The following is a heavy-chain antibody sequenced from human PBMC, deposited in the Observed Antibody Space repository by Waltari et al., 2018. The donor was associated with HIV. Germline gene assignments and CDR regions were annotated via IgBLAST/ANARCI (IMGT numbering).Heavy chain of an antibody. V-gene: IGHV3-48*02. CDR2: LSSSGTTI. CDR1: GFTFSSDS. J-gene: IGHJ4*02. CDR3: ARDLIGPRII. D-gene: IGHD3-16*01. Sequence: EVQLVESGGGLVQPGGSLRLSCAASGFTFSSDSMTWVRQAPGKGLEWVSYLSSSGTTIYYADSVKGRFTISRDNAKNSLYLQMNSLRDEDTAVYYCARDLIGPRIIWGQGTLVTVSS.